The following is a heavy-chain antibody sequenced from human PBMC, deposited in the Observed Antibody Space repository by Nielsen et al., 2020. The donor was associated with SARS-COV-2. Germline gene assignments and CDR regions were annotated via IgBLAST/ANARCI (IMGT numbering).Heavy chain of an antibody. Sequence: GGSLRLSCAASGFTFDDYAMRWVRQAPGKGLEWVSGISWNSGSIGYADSVKGRFTISRDNAKNSLYLQMNSLRAEDTALYYCARDQVLDSSMVPLDWGQGTLVTVSS. J-gene: IGHJ4*02. V-gene: IGHV3-9*01. D-gene: IGHD5-18*01. CDR3: ARDQVLDSSMVPLD. CDR1: GFTFDDYA. CDR2: ISWNSGSI.